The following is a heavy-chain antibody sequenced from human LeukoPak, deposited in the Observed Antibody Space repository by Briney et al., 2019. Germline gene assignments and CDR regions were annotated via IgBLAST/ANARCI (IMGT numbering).Heavy chain of an antibody. V-gene: IGHV5-51*01. D-gene: IGHD3-3*01. Sequence: RGESLKISCKGSGNSFTNYWIGWVRQMPGKGLEWMGIIYPGDSDTRYSPSFQGQVTISADKSINPAYLQWSSLKASDTAMYYCVRFWSGSDYWGQGTLVTVSS. CDR1: GNSFTNYW. CDR2: IYPGDSDT. CDR3: VRFWSGSDY. J-gene: IGHJ4*02.